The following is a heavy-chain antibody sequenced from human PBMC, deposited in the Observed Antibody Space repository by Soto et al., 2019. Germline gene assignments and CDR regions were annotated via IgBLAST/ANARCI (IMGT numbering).Heavy chain of an antibody. Sequence: QEQLVESGGGVFQPGGSLRLSCAASGFTFRDYGMHWVRQAPGKGLEWVAVIWSDGGNKYYADSVKGRFIISRDNSKNPVYLQMSGLGADDTAISYCARRSEHRGFWSRYTLDYGLDVWGQGTTVTVSS. CDR3: ARRSEHRGFWSRYTLDYGLDV. V-gene: IGHV3-33*01. J-gene: IGHJ6*02. D-gene: IGHD3-3*01. CDR2: IWSDGGNK. CDR1: GFTFRDYG.